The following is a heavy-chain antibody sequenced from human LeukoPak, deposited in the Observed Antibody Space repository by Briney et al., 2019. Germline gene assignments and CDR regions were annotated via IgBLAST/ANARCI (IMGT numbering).Heavy chain of an antibody. CDR1: GGTFSSYA. V-gene: IGHV1-69*05. CDR3: TAARALGEILLYNWFDP. D-gene: IGHD3-10*01. Sequence: SVKVSCKASGGTFSSYAISWVRQAPGQGLEWMGGIIPIFGTANYAQKFQGRVTITTDESTSTAYMELSSLRSEDTAVYYCTAARALGEILLYNWFDPWGQGTLVTVSS. CDR2: IIPIFGTA. J-gene: IGHJ5*02.